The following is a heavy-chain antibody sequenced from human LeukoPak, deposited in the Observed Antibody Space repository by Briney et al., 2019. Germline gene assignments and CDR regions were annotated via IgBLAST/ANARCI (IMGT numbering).Heavy chain of an antibody. D-gene: IGHD3-22*01. J-gene: IGHJ3*02. CDR2: ISSNGGST. CDR1: GFTFSSYV. V-gene: IGHV3-64*04. CDR3: ARGTYYDRLGVTFDI. Sequence: WVSLRLSCSGSGFTFSSYVMHWVRQAQGKGLEYVSAISSNGGSTYYADSVKGRFTISRDNSKNTLYLQMNSLRAEDTAVYYCARGTYYDRLGVTFDIWGQGTMVTVSS.